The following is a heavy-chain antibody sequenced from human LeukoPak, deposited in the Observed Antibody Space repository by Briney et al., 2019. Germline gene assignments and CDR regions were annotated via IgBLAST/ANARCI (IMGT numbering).Heavy chain of an antibody. J-gene: IGHJ5*02. CDR3: AKLPSSNYYENWFDP. V-gene: IGHV3-23*01. CDR1: GFTFSSYA. Sequence: GGSLRLSSAASGFTFSSYAMSWVRQAPGKGLEWVSAISGSGGSTYYADSVKGRFTISRDSSKNTLYLQMNSLRAEDTAVYYCAKLPSSNYYENWFDPWGQGTLVTVSS. D-gene: IGHD3-22*01. CDR2: ISGSGGST.